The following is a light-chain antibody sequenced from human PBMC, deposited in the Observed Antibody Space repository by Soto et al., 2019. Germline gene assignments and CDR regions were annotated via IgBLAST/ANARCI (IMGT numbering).Light chain of an antibody. CDR1: QSISSS. CDR3: QQRRDWPLT. CDR2: EAS. V-gene: IGKV3-11*01. Sequence: EIVLTQSPATLSLSPGERATLSCRASQSISSSLGWYQQKPGQLPRLLIYEASNRATGIPARFSGSGSVTDFTLTISSLEPEDCAVYYCQQRRDWPLTFGGGTKVEIK. J-gene: IGKJ4*01.